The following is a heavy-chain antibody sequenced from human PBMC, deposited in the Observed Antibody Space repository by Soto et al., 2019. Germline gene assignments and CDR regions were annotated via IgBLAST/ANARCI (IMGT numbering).Heavy chain of an antibody. J-gene: IGHJ6*02. D-gene: IGHD2-2*01. CDR1: GYTFTSYA. V-gene: IGHV1-3*01. CDR2: INAGNGNT. Sequence: ASVKVSCKASGYTFTSYAMHWVRQAPGQRLEWMGWINAGNGNTKYSQKFQGRVTITRDTSASTAYMELRSLRSEDTAVYYCASLYCISTSWRPYYGMDVWGQGTTVTVSS. CDR3: ASLYCISTSWRPYYGMDV.